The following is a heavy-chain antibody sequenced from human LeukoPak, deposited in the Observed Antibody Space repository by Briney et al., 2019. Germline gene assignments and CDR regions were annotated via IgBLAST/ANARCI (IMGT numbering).Heavy chain of an antibody. D-gene: IGHD1-26*01. J-gene: IGHJ4*02. CDR2: ISSSGDRT. Sequence: GGSLRLSCAGSGFTFSTYAMSWVRQAPGKGLEWVSGISSSGDRTFYRDSVKGRFTISRDNSKNTLYLQLNRLRAEDPAAYPCAVRTRGSYFDYWGQGALVTVSS. CDR3: AVRTRGSYFDY. CDR1: GFTFSTYA. V-gene: IGHV3-23*01.